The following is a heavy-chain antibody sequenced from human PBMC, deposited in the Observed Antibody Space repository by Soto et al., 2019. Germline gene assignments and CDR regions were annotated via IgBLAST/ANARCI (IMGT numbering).Heavy chain of an antibody. V-gene: IGHV4-4*02. J-gene: IGHJ4*02. CDR2: IYHSGST. CDR1: SGSISSSNW. Sequence: SETLSLTCAVSSGSISSSNWWSWVRQPPGKGLEWIGEIYHSGSTNYNPSLKSRVTISVDKSKNQFSLKLSSVTAADTAVYYCARAIGYCSGGSCYHFDYWGQGTLVTVS. CDR3: ARAIGYCSGGSCYHFDY. D-gene: IGHD2-15*01.